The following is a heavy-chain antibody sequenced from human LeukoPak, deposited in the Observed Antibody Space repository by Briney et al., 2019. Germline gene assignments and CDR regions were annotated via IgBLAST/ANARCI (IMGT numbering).Heavy chain of an antibody. CDR3: ARDLTIFGVALGY. V-gene: IGHV1-8*01. D-gene: IGHD3-3*01. CDR2: MNPNSGNT. Sequence: ASVKVSCKASGYTFTSYDINWVRQATGQGVEWMGWMNPNSGNTGYAQKFQGRVTMTRNTSISTAYMELSSLRSEDTAVYYCARDLTIFGVALGYWGQGTLVTVSS. CDR1: GYTFTSYD. J-gene: IGHJ4*02.